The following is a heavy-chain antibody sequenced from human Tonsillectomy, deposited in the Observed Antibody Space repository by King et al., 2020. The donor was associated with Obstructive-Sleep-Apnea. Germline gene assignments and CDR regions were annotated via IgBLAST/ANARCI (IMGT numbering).Heavy chain of an antibody. V-gene: IGHV4-4*02. D-gene: IGHD2-15*01. Sequence: QLQESGPGLVRPAGTLSLTCTVSGGSISDTDWWSWIRQPPGRGLEWIGQIFHSGSTHYHPSFTSRVAISIHTSKNEFSLKPASVTAADTAVYYCAKGGLADYWGQGTLVTVSS. CDR3: AKGGLADY. CDR1: GGSISDTDW. J-gene: IGHJ4*02. CDR2: IFHSGST.